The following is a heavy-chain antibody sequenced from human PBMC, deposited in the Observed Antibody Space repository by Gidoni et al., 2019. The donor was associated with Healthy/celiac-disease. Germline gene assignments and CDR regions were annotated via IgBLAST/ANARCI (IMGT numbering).Heavy chain of an antibody. CDR3: AREGIVVVTAIYYYYYGMDV. V-gene: IGHV4-61*02. CDR1: GGSIRSGCYY. CDR2: VYTSGST. Sequence: QVQLQESLPGLVKPSQTLSLTCTVSGGSIRSGCYYWSWIRQPAGKGLEWIWRVYTSGSTNYNPSLKSRVTISVDTSKNQFSLKLSSVTAADTAVYYCAREGIVVVTAIYYYYYGMDVWGQGTTVTVSS. D-gene: IGHD2-21*02. J-gene: IGHJ6*02.